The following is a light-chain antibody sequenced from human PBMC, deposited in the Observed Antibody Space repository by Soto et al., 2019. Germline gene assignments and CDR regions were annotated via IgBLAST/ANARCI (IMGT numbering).Light chain of an antibody. CDR1: QSISRS. J-gene: IGKJ2*01. CDR2: DAS. Sequence: EIVLTQSPATMSLFPGERATLSCRASQSISRSLAWYQQKPGQPPRLLIHDASARVTGIPARFSGSGSETDFTLTISSLEPEDFAVYYCQQYGSSPYTFGQGTKLEIK. V-gene: IGKV3-11*01. CDR3: QQYGSSPYT.